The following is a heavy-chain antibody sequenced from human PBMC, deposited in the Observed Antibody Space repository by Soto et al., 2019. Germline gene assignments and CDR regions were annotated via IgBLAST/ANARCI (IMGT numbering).Heavy chain of an antibody. CDR2: ISGSGGST. CDR3: AKQYIVGATLPPNYFDY. CDR1: GFTFSSYA. V-gene: IGHV3-23*01. D-gene: IGHD1-26*01. Sequence: PGGSLRLSCAASGFTFSSYAMSWVRQAPGKGLEWVSAISGSGGSTYYADSVKGRFTIPRDNSKNTLYLQMNSLRAEDTAVYYCAKQYIVGATLPPNYFDYWGQGTLVTVSS. J-gene: IGHJ4*02.